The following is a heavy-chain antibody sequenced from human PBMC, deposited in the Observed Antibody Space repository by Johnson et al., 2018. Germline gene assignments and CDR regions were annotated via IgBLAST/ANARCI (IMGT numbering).Heavy chain of an antibody. CDR2: IYYTGST. CDR3: AREPITFYAFDI. D-gene: IGHD2/OR15-2a*01. CDR1: GGSISSSTYY. Sequence: QVQLQESGPGLVKPSETLSLTCTVSGGSISSSTYYWGWIRQPPGKGLEWIGNIYYTGSTYFNPSLKSRVPLSVDTSKNQFSLKLSSVTAADTAVYYCAREPITFYAFDIWGQGTMVTVSS. V-gene: IGHV4-39*07. J-gene: IGHJ3*02.